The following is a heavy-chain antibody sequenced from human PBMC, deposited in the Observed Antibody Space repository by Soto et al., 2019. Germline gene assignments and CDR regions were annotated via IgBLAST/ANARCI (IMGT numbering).Heavy chain of an antibody. V-gene: IGHV1-46*01. CDR1: GYTFTSYY. D-gene: IGHD3-3*01. CDR3: ARDSALRFLEWSIDY. Sequence: GASVKVSCKACGYTFTSYYMHWVRQAPGQGLEWMGIINPSGGSTSYAQKFQGRVTMTRDTSTSTVYMELSSLRSEDTAVYYCARDSALRFLEWSIDYWGQGTLVTVSS. CDR2: INPSGGST. J-gene: IGHJ4*02.